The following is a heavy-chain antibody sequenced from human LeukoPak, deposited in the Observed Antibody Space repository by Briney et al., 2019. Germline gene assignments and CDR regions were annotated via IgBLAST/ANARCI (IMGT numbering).Heavy chain of an antibody. CDR1: GFTFSNFW. CDR2: IDSDGSIT. CDR3: ARLWTNFDY. Sequence: PGGSLRLSCAASGFTFSNFWMHWVRQAPGKGLVWVSRIDSDGSITDYADSVKGRFTISRDNAKNTLYLQMNSLRAEDTAVYYCARLWTNFDYWGQGTLVTVSS. D-gene: IGHD4/OR15-4a*01. V-gene: IGHV3-74*01. J-gene: IGHJ4*02.